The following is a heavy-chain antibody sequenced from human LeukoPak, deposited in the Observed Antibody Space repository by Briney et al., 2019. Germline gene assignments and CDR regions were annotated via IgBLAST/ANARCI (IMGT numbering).Heavy chain of an antibody. CDR2: INHSGRT. D-gene: IGHD3-3*01. J-gene: IGHJ3*02. CDR1: GGSLGGYY. V-gene: IGHV4-34*01. CDR3: AEGRSVLDI. Sequence: SETLSLTCAVYGGSLGGYYWSWIRKPPGKGLELNGEINHSGRTNYNPSLKSRVTISVDTSKKQFSLKLSSVTAADTAVYYCAEGRSVLDIWGQGTMVTVS.